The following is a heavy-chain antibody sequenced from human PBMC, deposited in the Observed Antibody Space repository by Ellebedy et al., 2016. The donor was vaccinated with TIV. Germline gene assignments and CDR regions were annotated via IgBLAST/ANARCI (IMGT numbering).Heavy chain of an antibody. CDR3: RGSSTYNSDY. Sequence: GESLKISCAASGFTLSSYDMHWVRQAPGKGLQWVAVIPNDGSNEHYADSVRGRFTISSDNSKNTLYLQLNSLRPDDTAVYYCRGSSTYNSDYWGQGTLVTVSP. CDR2: IPNDGSNE. V-gene: IGHV3-30-3*01. D-gene: IGHD6-6*01. CDR1: GFTLSSYD. J-gene: IGHJ4*02.